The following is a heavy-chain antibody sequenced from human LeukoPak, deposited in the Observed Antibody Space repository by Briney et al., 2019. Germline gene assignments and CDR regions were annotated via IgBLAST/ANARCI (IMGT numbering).Heavy chain of an antibody. J-gene: IGHJ4*02. CDR2: FDPEDGET. CDR3: ATGYSSGWQTQFFDY. Sequence: ASVKVSCKVSGYTLTELSMHWVRQAPGKGLEWMGGFDPEDGETIYARKFQGRVTMTEDTSTDTAYMELSSLRSEDTAVYYCATGYSSGWQTQFFDYWGQGTLVTVSS. CDR1: GYTLTELS. D-gene: IGHD6-19*01. V-gene: IGHV1-24*01.